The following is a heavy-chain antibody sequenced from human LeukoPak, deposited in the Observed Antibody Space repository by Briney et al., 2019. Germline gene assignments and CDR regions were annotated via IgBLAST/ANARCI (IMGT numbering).Heavy chain of an antibody. J-gene: IGHJ4*02. CDR2: ISSSSSYI. CDR1: GFKFSSYS. Sequence: GGSLRLSCAASGFKFSSYSMKWVRQAPGKGLEWVSSISSSSSYIYCADSVKGRFTISRDNAKNTLYLQMNSLRAEDTAVYYCARDLSYYGSGSYFDYWGQGTLVTVSS. CDR3: ARDLSYYGSGSYFDY. D-gene: IGHD3-10*01. V-gene: IGHV3-21*01.